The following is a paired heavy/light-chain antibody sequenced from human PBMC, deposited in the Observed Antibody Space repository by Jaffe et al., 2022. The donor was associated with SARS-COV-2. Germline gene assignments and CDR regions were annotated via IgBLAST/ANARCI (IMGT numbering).Heavy chain of an antibody. CDR2: IWNDGSRK. V-gene: IGHV3-33*01. J-gene: IGHJ4*02. Sequence: QVQLVESGGGVVQPGRSLRLSCAASGFSFSTYGMHWVRQAPGKGLEWVAVIWNDGSRKYYADSVKGRFTISRDSSKNTLYLQMDSLSAEDTAVYYCARAIGLFSEIDQWGQGTPVTVSS. CDR3: ARAIGLFSEIDQ. CDR1: GFSFSTYG.
Light chain of an antibody. V-gene: IGLV3-10*01. J-gene: IGLJ2*01. Sequence: SYELTQPPSVSVSPGQTARITCSGDALPKKYPYWYQQRSGQAPVLVIYEDSKRPSGIPERFSGSSSGTMATLTISGAQVEDEADYYCYSTDNSGNHRGIFGGGTKLTVL. CDR3: YSTDNSGNHRGI. CDR1: ALPKKY. CDR2: EDS.